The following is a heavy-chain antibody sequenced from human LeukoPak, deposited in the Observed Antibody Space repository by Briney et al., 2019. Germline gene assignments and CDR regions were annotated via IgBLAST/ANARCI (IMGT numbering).Heavy chain of an antibody. CDR2: INIDGTST. CDR3: ARAVAGIDY. J-gene: IGHJ4*02. V-gene: IGHV3-74*01. D-gene: IGHD6-19*01. Sequence: PGGSLRLSCAASGFTFSNYWMHWVRQVPGKGLVCVSRINIDGTSTSYADSVKGRFTISRDNAKNALYLQMNSLRAEDTAVYYCARAVAGIDYWGQGTLVTVSS. CDR1: GFTFSNYW.